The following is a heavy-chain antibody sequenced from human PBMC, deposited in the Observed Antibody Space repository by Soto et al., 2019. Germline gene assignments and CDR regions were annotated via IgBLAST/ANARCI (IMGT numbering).Heavy chain of an antibody. D-gene: IGHD3-3*01. CDR3: AKGQHWGDFWSGYYDEAEDILF. V-gene: IGHV3-23*01. CDR2: ISGSGGST. J-gene: IGHJ4*02. Sequence: EVQLLESGGGLVQPGGSLRLSCAASGFTFSSYAMSWVRQAPGKGLEWVSAISGSGGSTYYADSVKGRFTISRDNSKNTLYLQMNSLRAEDTAVYYCAKGQHWGDFWSGYYDEAEDILFGGQGTLVTVSS. CDR1: GFTFSSYA.